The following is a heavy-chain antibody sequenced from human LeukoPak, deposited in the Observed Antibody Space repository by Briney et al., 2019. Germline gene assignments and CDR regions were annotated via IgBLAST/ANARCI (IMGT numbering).Heavy chain of an antibody. CDR2: MAGDGHNV. V-gene: IGHV3-30*18. D-gene: IGHD1-26*01. Sequence: SGGSLRLSCAASGFIFSSYGMHWVRQAPGKGLEWVALMAGDGHNVYYADSVRGRFTSSRDNSKNTVYLQMNSLRPEDTAVYYCAKAAVYSKRWTPFDDWGRGTLVTVSS. J-gene: IGHJ4*02. CDR1: GFIFSSYG. CDR3: AKAAVYSKRWTPFDD.